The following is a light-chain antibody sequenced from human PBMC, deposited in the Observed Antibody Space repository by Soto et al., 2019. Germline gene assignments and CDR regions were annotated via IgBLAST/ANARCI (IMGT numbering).Light chain of an antibody. CDR1: DSNIGSNT. V-gene: IGLV1-44*01. CDR2: SNS. J-gene: IGLJ3*02. Sequence: QSVLTQPHSASGTPGQRVTISCSGSDSNIGSNTVNWYQQVPGTAPKLLIYSNSQRPSGVPDRFSGSKSGTSASLAISGLQSEDEADFYCAAWDDSLNGRAVFGGGTKLTVL. CDR3: AAWDDSLNGRAV.